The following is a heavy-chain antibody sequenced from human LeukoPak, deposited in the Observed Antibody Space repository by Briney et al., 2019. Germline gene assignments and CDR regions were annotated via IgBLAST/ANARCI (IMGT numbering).Heavy chain of an antibody. J-gene: IGHJ4*02. CDR3: VREGEGPLYKDFDY. V-gene: IGHV1-2*02. CDR2: IGPHSTFT. D-gene: IGHD1-1*01. Sequence: ASATVSCTSSGFTFTDHYIHWVRQGPGQGLEWMGYIGPHSTFTSSPQEFQGRVTMTRVASMSTAYMELTRLTSDDTAVYYCVREGEGPLYKDFDYWGQGTLVTVSS. CDR1: GFTFTDHY.